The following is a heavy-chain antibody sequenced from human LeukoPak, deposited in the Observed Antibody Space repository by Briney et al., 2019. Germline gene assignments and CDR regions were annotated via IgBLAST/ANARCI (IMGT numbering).Heavy chain of an antibody. Sequence: GGSLRLSCTASGFTFSSYAMNWVRQAPGKGLEWVSGIGAGGTFTYYADSVKGRFTISRDNSKNTLYLQMNSLRAEDTAVYYCARDLVVVTAILDYWGQGTLVTVSS. CDR1: GFTFSSYA. D-gene: IGHD2-21*02. CDR3: ARDLVVVTAILDY. V-gene: IGHV3-23*01. J-gene: IGHJ4*02. CDR2: IGAGGTFT.